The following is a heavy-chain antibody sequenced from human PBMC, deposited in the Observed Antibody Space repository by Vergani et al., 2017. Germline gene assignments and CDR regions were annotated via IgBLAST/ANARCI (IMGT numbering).Heavy chain of an antibody. D-gene: IGHD6-19*01. Sequence: QVQLVESGGGVVQPGRSLRLSCAASGFTFSSYGMHWVRQAPGKGLEWVAVISYDGSNKYYADSVKGRFTISRDNSKNTLYLQMNSLRAEDTAVYYCAKAAGDLDYWGQGTLVTVSS. J-gene: IGHJ4*02. CDR1: GFTFSSYG. CDR2: ISYDGSNK. V-gene: IGHV3-30*18. CDR3: AKAAGDLDY.